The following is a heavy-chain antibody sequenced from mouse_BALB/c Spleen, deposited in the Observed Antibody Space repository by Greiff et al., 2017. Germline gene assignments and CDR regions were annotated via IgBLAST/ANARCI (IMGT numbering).Heavy chain of an antibody. V-gene: IGHV5-6*01. CDR1: GFTFSSYG. Sequence: EVQLVESGGDLVKPGGSLKLSCAASGFTFSSYGMSWVRQTPDKRLEWVATISSGGSYTYYPDSVKGRFTISRDNAKNTLYLQMSSLKSEDTAMYYCARRDYDAMDYWGQGTSVTVSS. J-gene: IGHJ4*01. CDR3: ARRDYDAMDY. CDR2: ISSGGSYT.